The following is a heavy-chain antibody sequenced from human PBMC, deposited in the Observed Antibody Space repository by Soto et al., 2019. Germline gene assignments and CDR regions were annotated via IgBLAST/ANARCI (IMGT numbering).Heavy chain of an antibody. Sequence: QVQLVQSGAEVKKPGASVKVSCKASGYTFTSYGISWVRQAPGQGLEWMGWISAYNGNTNYAQKLQGRVTMTTDTSTSTAYMELRSLRSDDMAVYYCARDGYCSGGSCFFRNAFDIWGQGTMVTVSS. V-gene: IGHV1-18*03. CDR3: ARDGYCSGGSCFFRNAFDI. CDR2: ISAYNGNT. CDR1: GYTFTSYG. D-gene: IGHD2-15*01. J-gene: IGHJ3*02.